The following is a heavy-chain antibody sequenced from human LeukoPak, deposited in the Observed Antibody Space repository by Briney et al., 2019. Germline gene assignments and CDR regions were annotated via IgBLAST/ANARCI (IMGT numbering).Heavy chain of an antibody. CDR1: GGSISSYY. V-gene: IGHV4-59*01. D-gene: IGHD3-22*01. Sequence: SETLSLTCTVSGGSISSYYWSWIRQPPGKGLEWIGYIYYSGSTNYNPSLKSRVTISVDTSKNQFSLKLSSVTAADTAVYYCARHQDYYDSSGYAFDIWGQGTMVTVPS. J-gene: IGHJ3*02. CDR3: ARHQDYYDSSGYAFDI. CDR2: IYYSGST.